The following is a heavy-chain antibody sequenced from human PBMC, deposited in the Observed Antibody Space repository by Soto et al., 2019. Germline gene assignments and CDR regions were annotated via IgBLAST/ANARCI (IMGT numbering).Heavy chain of an antibody. CDR1: GGTFSSYA. CDR3: ARVGTALRFQADFDY. CDR2: IIPIFGTA. D-gene: IGHD3-3*01. J-gene: IGHJ4*02. V-gene: IGHV1-69*13. Sequence: ASVKVSCKASGGTFSSYAISWVRQAPGQGLEWMGGIIPIFGTANYAQKFQGRVTITADESTSTAYMELSSLRSEDTAVYYCARVGTALRFQADFDYWGQGTLVTVSS.